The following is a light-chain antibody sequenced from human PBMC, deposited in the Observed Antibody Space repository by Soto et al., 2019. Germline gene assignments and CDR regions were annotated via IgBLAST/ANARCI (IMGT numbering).Light chain of an antibody. J-gene: IGKJ1*01. CDR3: QQYHNWPA. Sequence: DIVLTQSPATLSLSPGERATLSCRASQSVGSFLAWYRQRPGQAPSLLIYDASNRASGIPARFSGSGSGTDFTLTISSLEPEDFAVYYCQQYHNWPAFGQGTKVEIK. V-gene: IGKV3-11*01. CDR1: QSVGSF. CDR2: DAS.